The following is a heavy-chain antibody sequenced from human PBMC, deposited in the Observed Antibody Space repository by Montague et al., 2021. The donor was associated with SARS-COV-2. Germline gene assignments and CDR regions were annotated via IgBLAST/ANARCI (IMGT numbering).Heavy chain of an antibody. CDR1: GGSFSGYY. D-gene: IGHD2-2*01. CDR3: AGFAYRLLFIASYYGLDV. J-gene: IGHJ6*02. CDR2: ISHSGRT. Sequence: SETLSLTCAVYGGSFSGYYWCWIRQPPGKGLEGMGEISHSGRTNYNPSPKSRVTISIDTSKNQFSLQRSSVPAAATAVYYCAGFAYRLLFIASYYGLDVWGQGTTVTVSS. V-gene: IGHV4-34*01.